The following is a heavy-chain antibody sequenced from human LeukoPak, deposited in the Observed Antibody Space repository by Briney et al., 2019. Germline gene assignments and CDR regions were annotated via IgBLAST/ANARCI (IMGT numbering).Heavy chain of an antibody. J-gene: IGHJ4*02. CDR3: ARLVGATGFDY. CDR1: GGSTSSGDYY. V-gene: IGHV4-30-4*01. D-gene: IGHD1-26*01. CDR2: IYYSGST. Sequence: SQTLSLTCTVSGGSTSSGDYYWSWIRQPPGKGLEWIGYIYYSGSTYYNPSLKSRVTISVDTSKNQFSLKLSSVTAADTAVYYCARLVGATGFDYWGLGTLVTVSS.